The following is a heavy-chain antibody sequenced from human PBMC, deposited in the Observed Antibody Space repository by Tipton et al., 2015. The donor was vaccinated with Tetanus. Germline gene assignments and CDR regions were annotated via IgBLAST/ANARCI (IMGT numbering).Heavy chain of an antibody. Sequence: SLRLSCAASGFTFSIYGMYWVRQAPGKGLEWVAFISYDGSTEYYAKSVKGRFTISRDNSKHTLYLQMNSLGPEDTAVYYYAKDFRYLSSWPASWGPGALVTVSS. CDR3: AKDFRYLSSWPAS. V-gene: IGHV3-30*18. CDR2: ISYDGSTE. J-gene: IGHJ5*02. CDR1: GFTFSIYG. D-gene: IGHD6-13*01.